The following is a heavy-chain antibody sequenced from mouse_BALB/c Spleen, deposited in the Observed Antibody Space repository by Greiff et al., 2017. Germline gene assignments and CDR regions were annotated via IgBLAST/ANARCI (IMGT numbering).Heavy chain of an antibody. D-gene: IGHD1-1*01. Sequence: EVQLVASGGGLVQPGGSLRLSCATSGFTFTDYYMSWVRQPPGKALEWLGFIRNKANGYTTEYSASVKGRFTISRDNSQSILYLQMNTLRAEDSATYYCARDHYYGSSFDYWGQGTTLTVSS. CDR2: IRNKANGYTT. V-gene: IGHV7-3*02. J-gene: IGHJ2*01. CDR3: ARDHYYGSSFDY. CDR1: GFTFTDYY.